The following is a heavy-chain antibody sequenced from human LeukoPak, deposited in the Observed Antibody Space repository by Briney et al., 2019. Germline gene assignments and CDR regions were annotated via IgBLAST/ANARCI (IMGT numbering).Heavy chain of an antibody. CDR1: GFTFSSHY. Sequence: GGSLRLSCVGSGFTFSSHYMSWVRQAPGKGLEWVANMKQDGSERYYLDSVKGRFTISRDNSKNTLYLQMNSLRAEDTAVYYCAKDRGGIAVAGTDYWGQGTLVTVSS. CDR2: MKQDGSER. V-gene: IGHV3-7*01. D-gene: IGHD6-19*01. J-gene: IGHJ4*02. CDR3: AKDRGGIAVAGTDY.